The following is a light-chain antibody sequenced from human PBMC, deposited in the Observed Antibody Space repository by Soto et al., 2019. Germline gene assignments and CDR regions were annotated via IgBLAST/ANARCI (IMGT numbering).Light chain of an antibody. CDR2: EAS. J-gene: IGKJ1*01. Sequence: DFTMTDSISSLSASVGGRVTITCRASQSISSWLAWYQQKPGKAPKLLIDEASSLESGVPSRFSGSGSGTEFTLTISSLQPDDFATYYCQQHNSYPTTFGQGTKVDIK. CDR3: QQHNSYPTT. V-gene: IGKV1-5*03. CDR1: QSISSW.